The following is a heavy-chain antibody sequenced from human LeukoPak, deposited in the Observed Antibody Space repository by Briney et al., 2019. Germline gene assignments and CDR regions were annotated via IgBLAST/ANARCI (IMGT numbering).Heavy chain of an antibody. D-gene: IGHD3-16*01. CDR1: GFTFDDYA. CDR3: AKEPFGIKYFDY. CDR2: ISWNSGTI. Sequence: PGGSLRLSCAASGFTFDDYAMHWVRQAPGKGLEWVSGISWNSGTIGYADSVKGRFTISRDNSKNTLYLQMNSLRAEDTAVYYCAKEPFGIKYFDYWGQGTLVTVSS. J-gene: IGHJ4*02. V-gene: IGHV3-9*01.